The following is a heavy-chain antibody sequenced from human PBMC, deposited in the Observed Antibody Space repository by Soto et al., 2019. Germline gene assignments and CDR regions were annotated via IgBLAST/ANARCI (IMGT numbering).Heavy chain of an antibody. J-gene: IGHJ4*02. CDR2: INSNSGGT. Sequence: ASVQVSFKASRYTFRDLYMHCVVQAPWHWLDWMGWINSNSGGTKSAEKLQGRVTMTRDTSISTAYMELSRLTSDDTAVEFCASAAVTGTGGLDFWGQGTQVTVSS. CDR1: RYTFRDLY. V-gene: IGHV1-2*02. D-gene: IGHD6-19*01. CDR3: ASAAVTGTGGLDF.